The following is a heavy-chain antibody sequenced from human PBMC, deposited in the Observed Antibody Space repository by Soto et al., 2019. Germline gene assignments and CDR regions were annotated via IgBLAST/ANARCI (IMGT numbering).Heavy chain of an antibody. Sequence: ASVNVSCKASGYTFTGYYMHWVRQAPGQGLEWMGWINPNSGGTNYAQKFQGRVTMTRDTSISTAYMELSRLRSDDTAVYYCAREPAISGWGYYYYGMDVWGQGTTVTVSS. J-gene: IGHJ6*02. CDR2: INPNSGGT. D-gene: IGHD6-19*01. V-gene: IGHV1-2*02. CDR1: GYTFTGYY. CDR3: AREPAISGWGYYYYGMDV.